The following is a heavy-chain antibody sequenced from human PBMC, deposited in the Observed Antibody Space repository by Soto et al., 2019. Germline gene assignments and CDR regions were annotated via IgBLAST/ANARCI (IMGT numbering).Heavy chain of an antibody. Sequence: GGSLRLSCAASGFTFSSYWMSWVRQAPGKGLEWVANIKQDGSEKYYVDSVKGRFTISRDNAKNSLYLQMNSLRAEDTAVYYCARVGNSGYDHYFDYWGQGTLVTVSS. J-gene: IGHJ4*02. CDR1: GFTFSSYW. CDR3: ARVGNSGYDHYFDY. D-gene: IGHD5-12*01. V-gene: IGHV3-7*01. CDR2: IKQDGSEK.